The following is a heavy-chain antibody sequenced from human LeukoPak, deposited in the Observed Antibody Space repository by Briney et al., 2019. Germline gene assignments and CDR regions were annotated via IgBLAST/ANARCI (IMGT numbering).Heavy chain of an antibody. Sequence: PSETLSLTCTVSGGSISSYYWSWIRQPPGKGLEWIGYIYYSGSTNYNPSLKSRVTISVDTSKNQFSLKLSSVTAADTAVYYCARSTEVAAAGSAYWGQGTLVTVSS. CDR2: IYYSGST. CDR1: GGSISSYY. J-gene: IGHJ4*02. D-gene: IGHD6-13*01. V-gene: IGHV4-59*01. CDR3: ARSTEVAAAGSAY.